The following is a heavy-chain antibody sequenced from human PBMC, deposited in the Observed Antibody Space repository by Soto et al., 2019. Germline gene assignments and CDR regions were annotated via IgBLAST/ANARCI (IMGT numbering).Heavy chain of an antibody. CDR3: ARDQGVAAAGITWFDP. Sequence: PSETLSLTCTVSGASMNSYHWSLIRQPAGKGLEWIGHIHSSGSTNYNPSLKSRVTMSVDTSKNQFSLRLMSLTAADTAVYYCARDQGVAAAGITWFDPWGEGSLVTVSS. D-gene: IGHD6-13*01. J-gene: IGHJ5*02. CDR1: GASMNSYH. V-gene: IGHV4-4*07. CDR2: IHSSGST.